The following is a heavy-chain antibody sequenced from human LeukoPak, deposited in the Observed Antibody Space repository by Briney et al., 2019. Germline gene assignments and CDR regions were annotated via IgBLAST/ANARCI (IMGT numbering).Heavy chain of an antibody. CDR1: GGSIISYY. CDR2: IYYSGST. CDR3: TRHLTYSSSSEYYYYYMDV. D-gene: IGHD6-6*01. Sequence: PSETLSLTCTVSGGSIISYYWSWIRQPPGKGLEWIGYIYYSGSTNYNPSLKSRVTISVDTSKNQFSLKLSSVTAADPAVYYRTRHLTYSSSSEYYYYYMDVWGKGTTVTVSS. V-gene: IGHV4-59*08. J-gene: IGHJ6*03.